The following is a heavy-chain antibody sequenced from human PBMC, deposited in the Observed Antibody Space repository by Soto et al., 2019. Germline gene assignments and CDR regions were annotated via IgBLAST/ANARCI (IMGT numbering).Heavy chain of an antibody. Sequence: QVQLQESGPGLVKPSQTLSLTCVTSGDSVSSNSAAWNWIRQSPSRGLEWLGRTYYRTRWYYDYAVSVRSRITVNPDTSKNQFSLQLTSVTPEDTAVYYCAGTTSHYWYYMDVWGKGTTVTVSS. CDR1: GDSVSSNSAA. V-gene: IGHV6-1*01. J-gene: IGHJ6*03. CDR3: AGTTSHYWYYMDV. CDR2: TYYRTRWYY. D-gene: IGHD1-7*01.